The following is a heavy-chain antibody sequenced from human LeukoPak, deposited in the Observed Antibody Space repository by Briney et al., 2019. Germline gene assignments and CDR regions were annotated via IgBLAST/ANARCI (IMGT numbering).Heavy chain of an antibody. CDR1: GFTFSSYS. D-gene: IGHD6-13*01. J-gene: IGHJ4*02. V-gene: IGHV3-48*02. CDR3: ARDPRAGSWYYFDY. Sequence: PGGSLRLSCAASGFTFSSYSMNSVRQAPGKGLEWVSYISSGSVTIYYADSVKGRFTISRDNAKNSLYLQMNSLRDEDTAAYYCARDPRAGSWYYFDYWGQGTLVTVSS. CDR2: ISSGSVTI.